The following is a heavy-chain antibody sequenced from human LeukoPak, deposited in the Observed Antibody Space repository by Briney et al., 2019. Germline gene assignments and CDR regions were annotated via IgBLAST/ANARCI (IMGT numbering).Heavy chain of an antibody. D-gene: IGHD3-3*01. Sequence: GASVKVSCKASGGTFSSYAISWVRQAPGQGLEWMGGIIPIFGTASYAQKFQGRVTITADESTSTAYMELSSLRSEDTAVYYCARDFWSGPYYYYGMDVWGQGTTVTVSS. CDR3: ARDFWSGPYYYYGMDV. CDR2: IIPIFGTA. V-gene: IGHV1-69*13. CDR1: GGTFSSYA. J-gene: IGHJ6*02.